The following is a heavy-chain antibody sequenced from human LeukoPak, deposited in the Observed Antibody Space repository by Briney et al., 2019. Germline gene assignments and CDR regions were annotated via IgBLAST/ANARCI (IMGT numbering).Heavy chain of an antibody. J-gene: IGHJ4*02. D-gene: IGHD3-10*01. V-gene: IGHV3-23*01. CDR2: ISGSGGST. CDR3: AKILLWFGELAYYFDY. CDR1: GFTFSSHG. Sequence: GGTLRLFCAASGFTFSSHGMSWVPQAPGKGREGVTAISGSGGSTYYADSVKGRFTISRDNSKNTLYLQMNSLRAEDTAVYYCAKILLWFGELAYYFDYWGQGTLVTVSS.